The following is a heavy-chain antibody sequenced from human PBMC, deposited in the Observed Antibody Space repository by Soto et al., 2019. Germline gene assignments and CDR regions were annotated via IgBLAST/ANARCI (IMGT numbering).Heavy chain of an antibody. CDR2: IIPILGIA. J-gene: IGHJ6*02. V-gene: IGHV1-69*04. CDR1: GGTFSSYT. Sequence: GASVKVSCKASGGTFSSYTISWVRQAPGQGLEWMGRIIPILGIANYAQKFQGRVTITADKSTSTAYMELSSLRSEDTAVYYCARDHDSSEGNYYYYGMDVWGQGTTVTVSS. CDR3: ARDHDSSEGNYYYYGMDV. D-gene: IGHD3-22*01.